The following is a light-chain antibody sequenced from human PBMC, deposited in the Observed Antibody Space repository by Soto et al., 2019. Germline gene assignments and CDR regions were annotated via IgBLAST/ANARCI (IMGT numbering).Light chain of an antibody. CDR1: QSLLHITGETF. Sequence: FLMTQTPLSLSVTPGQPSSISCKSSQSLLHITGETFLFWYLQKPGQSPQLLIYEVSTRVSGVPDRFSGSGSGTDFTLEISRVETDDVGIYYCMQSTQLPPTFGQGTRLEIK. CDR2: EVS. CDR3: MQSTQLPPT. J-gene: IGKJ5*01. V-gene: IGKV2D-29*02.